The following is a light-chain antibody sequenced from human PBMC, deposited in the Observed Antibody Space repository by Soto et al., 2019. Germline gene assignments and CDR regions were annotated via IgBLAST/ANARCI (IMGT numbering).Light chain of an antibody. CDR3: SSYTSTILYV. J-gene: IGLJ1*01. V-gene: IGLV2-14*01. CDR1: NSDVGGHNY. Sequence: QSVLTQPASVSGSLGQSITISCTGSNSDVGGHNYVSWYQQHPGKGPKLLIYEVGIRPSGVSTRFSGSKSGNTASLTISGLQAEDEADYYCSSYTSTILYVFGTGTKVTAL. CDR2: EVG.